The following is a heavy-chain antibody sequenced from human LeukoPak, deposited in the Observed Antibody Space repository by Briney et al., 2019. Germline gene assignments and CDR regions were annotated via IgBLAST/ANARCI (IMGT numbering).Heavy chain of an antibody. CDR1: GYGFTSYW. Sequence: GESLKISCKGSGYGFTSYWIGWVRQMPGKGLEWMGIINPGDSDTRYSPSFQGQVTISADKSISTAYLQWSSLKASDTAMYYCARHLRFGELCLNPWGQGTLVTVSS. CDR2: INPGDSDT. J-gene: IGHJ5*02. D-gene: IGHD3-10*01. CDR3: ARHLRFGELCLNP. V-gene: IGHV5-51*01.